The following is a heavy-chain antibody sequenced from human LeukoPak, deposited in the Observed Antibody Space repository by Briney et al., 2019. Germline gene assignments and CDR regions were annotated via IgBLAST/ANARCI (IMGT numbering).Heavy chain of an antibody. V-gene: IGHV4-59*01. CDR3: ASGTGYSSSWYAY. CDR1: GGSISSYY. J-gene: IGHJ4*02. D-gene: IGHD6-13*01. CDR2: IYYSGST. Sequence: PSETLSLTCTVSGGSISSYYWSWIRQPPGKGLEWIGYIYYSGSTNYNPSLKSRVTISVDTSKNQFSLKLSSVTAADRAVYYCASGTGYSSSWYAYWGQGTLVTVSS.